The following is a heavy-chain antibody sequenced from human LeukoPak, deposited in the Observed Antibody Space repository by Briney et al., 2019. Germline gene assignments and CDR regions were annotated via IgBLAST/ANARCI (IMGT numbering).Heavy chain of an antibody. D-gene: IGHD3-22*01. Sequence: SETLSLTCIVSGGSISSYYWSWIRQPPGKGLEWIGYIYYSGSTNYNPSLKSRVTISVDTSKNQFSLKLSSVTAADTAVYYCARSDQYYYDSSGYFDYWGQGTLVTVSS. J-gene: IGHJ4*02. CDR1: GGSISSYY. V-gene: IGHV4-59*01. CDR2: IYYSGST. CDR3: ARSDQYYYDSSGYFDY.